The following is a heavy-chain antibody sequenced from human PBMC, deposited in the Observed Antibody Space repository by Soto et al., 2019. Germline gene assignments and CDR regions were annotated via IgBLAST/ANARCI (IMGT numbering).Heavy chain of an antibody. CDR1: GGSFSSNP. CDR3: ARGGRGYSSAPRDYFDY. Sequence: QVQLVQSGSEVKKPGSSVKVSCKASGGSFSSNPISWVRQAPGQGLEWMAGIIPIFATVHYAQKFQGRVTITADESTSSAYMELTSLRSEGTAVYFCARGGRGYSSAPRDYFDYWGHGTLVTVSS. D-gene: IGHD5-18*01. J-gene: IGHJ4*01. CDR2: IIPIFATV. V-gene: IGHV1-69*01.